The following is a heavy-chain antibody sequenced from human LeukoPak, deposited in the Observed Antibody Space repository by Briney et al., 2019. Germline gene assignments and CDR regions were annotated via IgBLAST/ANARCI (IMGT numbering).Heavy chain of an antibody. CDR2: IYYSGST. CDR1: GGSINSCY. Sequence: SETLSLTCTVSGGSINSCYWSWIRQPPGKGLEWIGYIYYSGSTNHNPSLKSRVTISIDTSKNQFSLKLTSVTAADTAVYYCARGRWLQLPDYWGQGTLVTVSS. V-gene: IGHV4-59*08. CDR3: ARGRWLQLPDY. D-gene: IGHD5-24*01. J-gene: IGHJ4*02.